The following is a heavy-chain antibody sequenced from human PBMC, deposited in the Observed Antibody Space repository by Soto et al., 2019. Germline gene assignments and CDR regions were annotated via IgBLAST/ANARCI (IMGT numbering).Heavy chain of an antibody. V-gene: IGHV1-18*04. CDR2: ISGYSGNA. CDR1: GYIFSDYG. CDR3: AKRTSGTTWGESDS. Sequence: QVQVMQSGAEVKKPGDSVKVSCKTSGYIFSDYGINWVRQAHGQGLEWMGWISGYSGNANLAQKFQGRVTMTTDKSTRTADMELRRLRSDVTAVYYCAKRTSGTTWGESDSLGQVTLVTVSS. J-gene: IGHJ4*02. D-gene: IGHD3-16*01.